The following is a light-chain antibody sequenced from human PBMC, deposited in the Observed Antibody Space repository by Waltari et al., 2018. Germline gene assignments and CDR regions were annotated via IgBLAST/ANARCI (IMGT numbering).Light chain of an antibody. CDR3: QQYYGTPLT. J-gene: IGKJ2*01. Sequence: IVMTQSPDSLAVSLGERASINCKSSQSVLYSSNNRNYLAWYKQKPGQPPKLLIYWASTRESGVPDRFSGSGSGTDFTLTISSLQAEDAAVYYCQQYYGTPLTFGQGTKLEIK. V-gene: IGKV4-1*01. CDR2: WAS. CDR1: QSVLYSSNNRNY.